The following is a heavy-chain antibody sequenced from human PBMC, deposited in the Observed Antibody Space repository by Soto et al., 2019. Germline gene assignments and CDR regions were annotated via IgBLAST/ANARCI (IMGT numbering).Heavy chain of an antibody. Sequence: GGSLRLSCAASGFTFSNAWMNWVRQAPGKGLEWVGRIRSKADGGTTDYAAPVKGRFTFSRDDSENTLFLHMDSLKTEDTAVYYCTTSISGVVKAHWGQGTLVTVSS. CDR3: TTSISGVVKAH. CDR1: GFTFSNAW. J-gene: IGHJ4*02. V-gene: IGHV3-15*07. CDR2: IRSKADGGTT. D-gene: IGHD3-3*01.